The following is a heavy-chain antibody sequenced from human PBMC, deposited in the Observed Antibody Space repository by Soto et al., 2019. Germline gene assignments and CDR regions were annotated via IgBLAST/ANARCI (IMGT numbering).Heavy chain of an antibody. CDR1: GDSVSSNSAA. CDR2: TYYRSKWYN. CDR3: ARDYWRYYDSSGYPLWYYYGMDV. D-gene: IGHD3-22*01. Sequence: PSQTLSLTCAISGDSVSSNSAAWNWIRQSPSRGLEWLGRTYYRSKWYNDYAVSVKSRITINPDTSKNQFSLQLNSVTPEDTAVYYCARDYWRYYDSSGYPLWYYYGMDVWGQGTTVTVSS. J-gene: IGHJ6*02. V-gene: IGHV6-1*01.